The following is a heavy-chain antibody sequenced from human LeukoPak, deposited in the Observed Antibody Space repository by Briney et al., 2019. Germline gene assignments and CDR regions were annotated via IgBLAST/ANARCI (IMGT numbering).Heavy chain of an antibody. J-gene: IGHJ4*02. CDR3: AKVPSVYCSSTSCYLDY. V-gene: IGHV3-23*01. CDR2: ISGSGGST. CDR1: GFTFSSYA. D-gene: IGHD2-2*01. Sequence: GGALRLSSAASGFTFSSYAMSWVRQAPGKGLEWVSAISGSGGSTYYADSVKGRFTISRDNSKNTLYLQMNSLRAEDTALYYCAKVPSVYCSSTSCYLDYWGQGTLVTVSS.